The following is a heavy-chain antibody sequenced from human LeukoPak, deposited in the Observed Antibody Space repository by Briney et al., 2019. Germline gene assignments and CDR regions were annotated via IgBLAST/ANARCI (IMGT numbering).Heavy chain of an antibody. V-gene: IGHV3-30*18. CDR2: ISYDGSNK. D-gene: IGHD3-22*01. J-gene: IGHJ3*02. CDR3: AKDDYDSSGYYLGVGNDI. Sequence: GGSLRLSCAASGFTFSSYGMHWVRQAPGKGLEWVAVISYDGSNKYYADSVKGRFTISRDNSKNTLYLQMNSLRAEDTAVYYCAKDDYDSSGYYLGVGNDIWGQGKMVTVSS. CDR1: GFTFSSYG.